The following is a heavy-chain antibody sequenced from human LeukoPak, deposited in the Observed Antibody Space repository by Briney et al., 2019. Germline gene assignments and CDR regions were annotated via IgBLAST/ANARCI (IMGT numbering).Heavy chain of an antibody. D-gene: IGHD1-26*01. J-gene: IGHJ4*02. V-gene: IGHV4-4*09. CDR3: ARLGSYHDF. CDR2: IHSSGGS. Sequence: SETLSLTCTVSGASISNYYWSWIRQTPERGLEWMGHIHSSGGSSYYPSLKSRLTLSIDTSRNQLSLKLPSVTAADTAVYFCARLGSYHDFWGQGALVTVSS. CDR1: GASISNYY.